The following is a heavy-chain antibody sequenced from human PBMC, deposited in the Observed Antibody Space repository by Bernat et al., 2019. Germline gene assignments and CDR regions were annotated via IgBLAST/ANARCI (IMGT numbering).Heavy chain of an antibody. J-gene: IGHJ4*02. Sequence: QVQLVESGGGVVQPGKSLKLSCTASGFTFSSYAMNWVRQAPGKGLEWVAVISYDGSNKYYADSVKGRFTISRDNSKNTLYLQMNSLRAEDTAVYYCAKGLDYWGQGTLVTVSS. D-gene: IGHD3-16*01. CDR2: ISYDGSNK. V-gene: IGHV3-30*04. CDR3: AKGLDY. CDR1: GFTFSSYA.